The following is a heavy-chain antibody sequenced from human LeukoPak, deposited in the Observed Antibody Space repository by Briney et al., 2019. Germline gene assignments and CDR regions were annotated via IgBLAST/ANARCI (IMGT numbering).Heavy chain of an antibody. CDR3: AIGSESGLFPFDY. CDR1: GFTFSSYW. CDR2: IKQDGSEK. D-gene: IGHD3-3*01. Sequence: PGGSLRLSCAASGFTFSSYWMSWVRQAPGKGLEWVANIKQDGSEKYYVDSVKGRFTISTDNPKNSLYLLMNILSAEDTAVYYCAIGSESGLFPFDYWGQGTLVTVSS. V-gene: IGHV3-7*01. J-gene: IGHJ4*02.